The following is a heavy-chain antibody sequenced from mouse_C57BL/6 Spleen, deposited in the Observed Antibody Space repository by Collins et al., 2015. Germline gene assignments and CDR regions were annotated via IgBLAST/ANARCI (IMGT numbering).Heavy chain of an antibody. CDR2: ILPGSGST. Sequence: QVQLQQSGAELMKPGASVKISCKATGYTFSSYWIEWVKQRPGHGLEWIGEILPGSGSTNYNEKFKGKATFTADTSSNTAYMQLSSLTSEDSAVYYCARRGARFAYWGQGTLVTVSA. V-gene: IGHV1-9*01. CDR1: GYTFSSYW. J-gene: IGHJ3*01. CDR3: ARRGARFAY.